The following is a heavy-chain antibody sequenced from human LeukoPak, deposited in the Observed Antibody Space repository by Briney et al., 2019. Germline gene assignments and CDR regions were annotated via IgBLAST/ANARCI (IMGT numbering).Heavy chain of an antibody. J-gene: IGHJ3*02. CDR2: LNPSGTST. Sequence: GASVKVSCKASGGTFSNDAITWVRQAPGQGLEWMGMLNPSGTSTRYAQKFQGRVTMTRDTSTSTVYMELSSLRSEDTAFYYCARAYTSSHDAFDIWGQGTLVTVSS. D-gene: IGHD6-13*01. CDR1: GGTFSNDA. CDR3: ARAYTSSHDAFDI. V-gene: IGHV1-46*01.